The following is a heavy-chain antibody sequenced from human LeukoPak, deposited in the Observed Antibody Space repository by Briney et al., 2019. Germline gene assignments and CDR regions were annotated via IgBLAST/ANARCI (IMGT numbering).Heavy chain of an antibody. CDR1: GFTFSNSA. V-gene: IGHV3-64*01. J-gene: IGHJ4*02. D-gene: IGHD6-13*01. CDR3: ARGGSSWYYPYFDY. Sequence: GGSLRLSCAASGFTFSNSAMSWVRQAPGKGLEYVSAISSNGGSTYYANSVKGRFTISRDNSKNTVYLQMGSLRVDDMAVYYCARGGSSWYYPYFDYWGQGTLVTVSS. CDR2: ISSNGGST.